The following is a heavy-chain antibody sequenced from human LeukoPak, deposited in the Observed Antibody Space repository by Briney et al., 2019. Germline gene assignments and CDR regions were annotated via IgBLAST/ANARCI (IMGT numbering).Heavy chain of an antibody. CDR1: GGSISSSNYY. Sequence: SETLSLTCSVSGGSISSSNYYWSWIRQPAGKGREWIGRIYTSESTNYNPSLKSRVTISVDTSRNQFSLKLSSLTAADTAVYYSARGLWLGDGSPPYFDYWGQGILVTVSS. CDR2: IYTSEST. V-gene: IGHV4-61*02. CDR3: ARGLWLGDGSPPYFDY. J-gene: IGHJ4*02. D-gene: IGHD3-10*01.